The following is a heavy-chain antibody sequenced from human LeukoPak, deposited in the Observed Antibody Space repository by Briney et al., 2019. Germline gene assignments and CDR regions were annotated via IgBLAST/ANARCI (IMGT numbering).Heavy chain of an antibody. CDR2: ISGSGGST. J-gene: IGHJ4*02. V-gene: IGHV3-23*01. Sequence: GGSLRLSCAASGFTFSSYAMSWVRQAPGKGLEWVSAISGSGGSTYYADSVKGRFTISRDNSKNTLYLQMNSLRAEDTAVYYCAKVAGGGYYIGGGSLNYWGQGTLVTVSS. D-gene: IGHD1-26*01. CDR1: GFTFSSYA. CDR3: AKVAGGGYYIGGGSLNY.